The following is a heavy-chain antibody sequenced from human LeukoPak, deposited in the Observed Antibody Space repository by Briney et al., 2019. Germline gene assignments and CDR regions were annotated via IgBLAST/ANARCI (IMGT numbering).Heavy chain of an antibody. V-gene: IGHV7-4-1*02. CDR3: AVAGYSSGWPDY. D-gene: IGHD6-19*01. CDR1: GYTFSSYA. Sequence: ASVKVSCKASGYTFSSYAMNWVRQAPGQGLQWMGWTNTNTENPTYAQGFTGRFVFSLDTPVSTAYLQISSLKAEDTAVYYCAVAGYSSGWPDYWGQGTLVTVSS. CDR2: TNTNTENP. J-gene: IGHJ4*02.